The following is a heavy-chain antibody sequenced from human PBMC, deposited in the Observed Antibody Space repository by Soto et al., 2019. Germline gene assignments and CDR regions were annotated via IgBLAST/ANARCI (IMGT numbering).Heavy chain of an antibody. Sequence: GGSLRLSCAASGFTFSSYAMHWVRQAPGKGLKWVAVISYDGSNKYYADSVKGRFTISRDNSKNTLYLQMNSLRAEDTAVYYCAIDQGSGTEGDAFDIWGQGTMVTV. CDR1: GFTFSSYA. CDR2: ISYDGSNK. V-gene: IGHV3-30-3*01. CDR3: AIDQGSGTEGDAFDI. D-gene: IGHD3-10*01. J-gene: IGHJ3*02.